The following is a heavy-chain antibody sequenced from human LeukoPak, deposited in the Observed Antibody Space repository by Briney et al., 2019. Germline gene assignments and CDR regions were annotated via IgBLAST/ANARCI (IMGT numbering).Heavy chain of an antibody. D-gene: IGHD1-26*01. CDR2: IYPGDSDN. CDR1: GYSFPNYW. J-gene: IGHJ4*02. CDR3: ARRERGELLADY. V-gene: IGHV5-51*01. Sequence: GESLKTPFNGSGYSFPNYWIGWVRQMPGQGLEWMGIIYPGDSDNRYSPSFQGQVTISADKSISTAYLQWSSLKASDTAMYYCARRERGELLADYWGQGTLVTVSS.